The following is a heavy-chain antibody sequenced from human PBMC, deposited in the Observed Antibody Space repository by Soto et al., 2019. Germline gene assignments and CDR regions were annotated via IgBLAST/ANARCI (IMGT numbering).Heavy chain of an antibody. CDR1: GFTFSSYA. V-gene: IGHV3-23*01. CDR3: AKDQSSSSLLYYYYGMDV. D-gene: IGHD6-6*01. CDR2: ISGSGGST. Sequence: PGGSLRLSCAASGFTFSSYAMSWVRQAPGKGLEWVSAISGSGGSTYYADSVKGRFTISRDNSKNTLYLQMNSLRAEDTAVYYCAKDQSSSSLLYYYYGMDVWVQGTTVTVSS. J-gene: IGHJ6*02.